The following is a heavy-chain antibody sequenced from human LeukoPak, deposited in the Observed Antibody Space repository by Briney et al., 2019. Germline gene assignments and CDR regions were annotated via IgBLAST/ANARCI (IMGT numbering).Heavy chain of an antibody. V-gene: IGHV1-18*01. J-gene: IGHJ4*02. CDR1: GYTFTSSD. Sequence: ASVKVSCKASGYTFTSSDLSWVRQAPGQVLEWMGWISTYTDNTNYAQKLQGRVTMTTDTSTSTAYMELRSLRSDDTAVYYCARLDRGGSGSRVIDYWGQGTLVTVSS. CDR2: ISTYTDNT. CDR3: ARLDRGGSGSRVIDY. D-gene: IGHD3-10*01.